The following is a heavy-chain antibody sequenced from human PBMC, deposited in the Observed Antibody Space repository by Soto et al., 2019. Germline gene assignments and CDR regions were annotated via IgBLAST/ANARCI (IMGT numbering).Heavy chain of an antibody. V-gene: IGHV5-51*01. CDR2: IYPGDSDT. CDR3: ARVWGVKTYFDY. Sequence: XESLKISCQGSGYSFTTYWIGWVRQMPGKGLEWMGIIYPGDSDTRYSPSFQGQVTISRDNAKNSLYLQMNSLRAEDTAVYYCARVWGVKTYFDYWGQGTLVTVSS. D-gene: IGHD3-10*01. CDR1: GYSFTTYW. J-gene: IGHJ4*02.